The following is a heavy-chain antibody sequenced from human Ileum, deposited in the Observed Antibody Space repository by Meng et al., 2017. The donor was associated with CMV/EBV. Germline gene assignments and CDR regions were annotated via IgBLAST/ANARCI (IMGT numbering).Heavy chain of an antibody. CDR1: GGSINSGSYY. V-gene: IGHV4-61*02. CDR3: ARNNGDPYWYLDL. Sequence: QVQLEESGPGLVKPSQTLSLPCTVSGGSINSGSYYWTWIRQSAGAGLEWIGRIHTGGSTIYNPSLKSRVAMSLDTSKNQFSLELSSVTDADTATYYCARNNGDPYWYLDLWGRGTLVTVSS. D-gene: IGHD4-17*01. J-gene: IGHJ2*01. CDR2: IHTGGST.